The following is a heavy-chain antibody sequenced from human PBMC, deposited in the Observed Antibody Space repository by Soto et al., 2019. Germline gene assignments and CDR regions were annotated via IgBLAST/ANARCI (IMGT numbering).Heavy chain of an antibody. CDR1: GGSVSDKTYY. V-gene: IGHV4-61*01. CDR2: VYYSGTT. Sequence: SETLSLTCSVSGGSVSDKTYYWSWIRQPPGKRLEWIGYVYYSGTTNYNPSLKIRVTISVDLSKNRFSLRLSSVTTADTALYYCARTTAVPNTPRSRYFFDYWGQGTLVTVSS. D-gene: IGHD4-17*01. CDR3: ARTTAVPNTPRSRYFFDY. J-gene: IGHJ4*02.